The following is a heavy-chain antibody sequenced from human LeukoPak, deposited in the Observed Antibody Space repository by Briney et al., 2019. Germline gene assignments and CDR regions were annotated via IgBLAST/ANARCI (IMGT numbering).Heavy chain of an antibody. J-gene: IGHJ4*02. CDR1: GDTFSSYT. CDR2: IIPILGIA. CDR3: ARADSSGYGSY. V-gene: IGHV1-69*02. Sequence: ASVKLSCKASGDTFSSYTISWARQAPGQGLEWMGRIIPILGIAKYAQKFKGRVTITADKCASTAYMELSSLRSEDTAVYYCARADSSGYGSYWGQGTLVTVSS. D-gene: IGHD3-22*01.